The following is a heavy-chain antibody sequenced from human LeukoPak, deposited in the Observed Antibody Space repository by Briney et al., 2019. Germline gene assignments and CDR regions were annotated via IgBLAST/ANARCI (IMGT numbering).Heavy chain of an antibody. CDR1: GFTFSGFW. Sequence: TGGSLRLSCAVSGFTFSGFWMSWSRQAPGKGLEWVASINSDGSEGYYADVVKGRFTISRDNAKNSLYLQINSLRAEDTAVYYCARSSHSSSSSVWGQGTMVTVSS. CDR2: INSDGSEG. V-gene: IGHV3-7*03. J-gene: IGHJ3*01. D-gene: IGHD6-6*01. CDR3: ARSSHSSSSSV.